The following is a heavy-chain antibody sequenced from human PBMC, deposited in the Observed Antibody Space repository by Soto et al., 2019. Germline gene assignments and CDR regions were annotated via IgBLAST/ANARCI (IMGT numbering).Heavy chain of an antibody. Sequence: LSDPWTVVGGYSSSSGYYWGWISQHPGKGLEWIGSIYYSGSTYYNPSLKSRVTISVDTSKNQFSLKLSSVTAADTAVYYCARLGIVSVRRDWDTRGQLPVLDYRGQRTL. CDR1: GGYSSSSGYY. J-gene: IGHJ4*02. V-gene: IGHV4-39*01. CDR3: ARLGIVSVRRDWDTRGQLPVLDY. CDR2: IYYSGST. D-gene: IGHD2-15*01.